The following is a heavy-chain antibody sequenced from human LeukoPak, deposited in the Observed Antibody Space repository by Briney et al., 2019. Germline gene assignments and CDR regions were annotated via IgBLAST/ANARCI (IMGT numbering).Heavy chain of an antibody. CDR1: GFTFAKYG. J-gene: IGHJ4*02. CDR2: IKSDGGEK. V-gene: IGHV3-30*03. D-gene: IGHD3-9*01. Sequence: GGSLRLSCAASGFTFAKYGMHWVRQAPGKGLEWPARIKSDGGEKDYADSVKGRFIISKDNSNNTLFFQMIRLRPEDTAVYYCARARWDGTGFYWDYWGQGTLVTVSS. CDR3: ARARWDGTGFYWDY.